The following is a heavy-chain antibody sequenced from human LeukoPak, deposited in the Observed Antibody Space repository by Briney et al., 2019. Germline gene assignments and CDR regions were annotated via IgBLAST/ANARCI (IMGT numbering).Heavy chain of an antibody. Sequence: GESLKISCKGSGYRFTTYWIAWVRQMPGKGLEWMGRIDPSDSYTNYSPSFQGHVTISADKSISTAYLQWSSLKASDTAMYYCARHGYYYDSSGYYHLGADYWGQGTLVTVSS. CDR2: IDPSDSYT. V-gene: IGHV5-10-1*01. J-gene: IGHJ4*02. CDR3: ARHGYYYDSSGYYHLGADY. CDR1: GYRFTTYW. D-gene: IGHD3-22*01.